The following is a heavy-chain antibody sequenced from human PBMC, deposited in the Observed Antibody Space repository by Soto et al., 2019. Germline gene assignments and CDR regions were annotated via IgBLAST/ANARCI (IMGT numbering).Heavy chain of an antibody. V-gene: IGHV4-39*01. Sequence: TSETLSLTCTVSADSSTISNSYWGWLLQPPGKGLQWIGSSSYNGGTFYNPSLKGRVAISVDTSKKQSSLQVTSVTAADTAMYFCARHRIEVVWRGFDYWGQGGPVTVSS. CDR3: ARHRIEVVWRGFDY. J-gene: IGHJ4*02. CDR2: SSYNGGT. D-gene: IGHD1-1*01. CDR1: ADSSTISNSY.